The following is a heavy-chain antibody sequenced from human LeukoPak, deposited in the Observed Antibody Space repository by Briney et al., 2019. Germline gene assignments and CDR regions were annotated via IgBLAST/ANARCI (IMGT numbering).Heavy chain of an antibody. Sequence: PGGSLRLSYVAPGFTFSNAWMSWVRQAPGKGLEWVGRIKSKTDGGTTDYAAPVKGRFTISRDDSKNTLYLQMNSLKTEDTAVYYCQTYYYDSSGYYGGYYFDYWGQGTLVTVSS. J-gene: IGHJ4*02. V-gene: IGHV3-15*01. D-gene: IGHD3-22*01. CDR1: GFTFSNAW. CDR3: QTYYYDSSGYYGGYYFDY. CDR2: IKSKTDGGTT.